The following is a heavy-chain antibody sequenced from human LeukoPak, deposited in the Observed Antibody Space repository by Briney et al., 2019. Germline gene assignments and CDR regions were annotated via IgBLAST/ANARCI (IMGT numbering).Heavy chain of an antibody. CDR3: ARDPWVPAAKKFDY. J-gene: IGHJ4*02. CDR2: SNHSGST. D-gene: IGHD2-2*01. Sequence: SETLSLTCAVSDGSFGPYYGSWMRQPPGKGLEYIGESNHSGSTNYNPSLKGRVTISVDKSKNQFSLRLSSLTAADTAVYFCARDPWVPAAKKFDYWGQGTLVTVSS. CDR1: DGSFGPYY. V-gene: IGHV4-34*01.